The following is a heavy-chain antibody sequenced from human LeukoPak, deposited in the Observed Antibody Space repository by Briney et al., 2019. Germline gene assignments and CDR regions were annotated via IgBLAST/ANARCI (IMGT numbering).Heavy chain of an antibody. CDR1: GFTLSSYW. Sequence: PGGSLRLSCAASGFTLSSYWMAWVRQAPGKGLEWVANIKEDASVKQYVDSVKGRFTISRGNADNSVYLQMNSLRIEDTAVYYCARDVVGALDYWGQGTLVTVSS. J-gene: IGHJ4*02. CDR2: IKEDASVK. V-gene: IGHV3-7*01. D-gene: IGHD2-15*01. CDR3: ARDVVGALDY.